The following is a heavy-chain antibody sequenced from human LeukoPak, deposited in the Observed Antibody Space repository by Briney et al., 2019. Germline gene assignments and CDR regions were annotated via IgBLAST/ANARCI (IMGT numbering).Heavy chain of an antibody. CDR3: ARHPSPQLHHFDY. J-gene: IGHJ4*02. CDR2: ISAYNGNT. Sequence: AASVKVSCKASGYTFTSYGISWVRQAPGQGLEWMGWISAYNGNTNYAQKLQGRVTMTTDTSTSTAYMELSSLRSEDTAVYYCARHPSPQLHHFDYWGQGTLVTVSS. CDR1: GYTFTSYG. D-gene: IGHD2-2*01. V-gene: IGHV1-18*01.